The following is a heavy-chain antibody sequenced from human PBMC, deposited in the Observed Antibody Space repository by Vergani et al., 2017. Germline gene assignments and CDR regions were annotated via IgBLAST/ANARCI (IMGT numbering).Heavy chain of an antibody. J-gene: IGHJ3*02. V-gene: IGHV1-69*04. D-gene: IGHD4-17*01. Sequence: QVQLVQSGAEVKKPGSSVKVSCKASGGTFSSYAISWVRQAPGQGLEWMGRIIPILGIANYAQKFQGRVTITADKSTSTAYMELSSLRPEDTAVYYCARYFYNGDSDAFDIWGQGTMVTVSS. CDR1: GGTFSSYA. CDR3: ARYFYNGDSDAFDI. CDR2: IIPILGIA.